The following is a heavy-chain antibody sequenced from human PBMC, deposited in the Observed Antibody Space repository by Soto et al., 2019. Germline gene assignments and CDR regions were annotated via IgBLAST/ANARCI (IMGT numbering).Heavy chain of an antibody. J-gene: IGHJ6*01. CDR2: ISHDGSDE. D-gene: IGHD3-10*01. CDR3: ARSAGLLWFGESSSHGLDV. V-gene: IGHV3-30-3*01. Sequence: QVQSFESGGGVVQPGRSLRLSCAASGFAFSNYAFHWVRQAPGRGLEWVAVISHDGSDEFYAGSVKGRFIVSRDNSKSTVSLHMNSLSGEDTGIYFCARSAGLLWFGESSSHGLDVWGQGTTVAVSS. CDR1: GFAFSNYA.